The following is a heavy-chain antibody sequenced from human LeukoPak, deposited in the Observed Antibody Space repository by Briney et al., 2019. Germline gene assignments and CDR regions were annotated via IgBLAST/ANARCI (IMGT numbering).Heavy chain of an antibody. CDR1: GFTFSSFA. D-gene: IGHD3-10*01. CDR3: AIQIRGVIY. J-gene: IGHJ4*02. Sequence: RSGGSLRLSCAASGFTFSSFAMHWVRQAPGKGLEYVSGISRDGRSTFYADSVKGRFTISRDNSKHTLYLQMGSLRAEDTAVYYCAIQIRGVIYWGQGTLVTVSS. CDR2: ISRDGRST. V-gene: IGHV3-64*02.